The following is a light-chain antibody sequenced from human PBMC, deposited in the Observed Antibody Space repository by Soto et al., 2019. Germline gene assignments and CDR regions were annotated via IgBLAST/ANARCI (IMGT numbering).Light chain of an antibody. CDR2: DAS. V-gene: IGKV1-5*01. J-gene: IGKJ5*01. CDR3: QQRSNWPIT. Sequence: DIQMTQSPSTLSASVGDRVTITCRASQSVGSWLAWYQQKPGKAPKLLIYDASVLESGVPSRFRGRGSGTDFTLTISSLEPEDFAVYYCQQRSNWPITFGQGTRLEIK. CDR1: QSVGSW.